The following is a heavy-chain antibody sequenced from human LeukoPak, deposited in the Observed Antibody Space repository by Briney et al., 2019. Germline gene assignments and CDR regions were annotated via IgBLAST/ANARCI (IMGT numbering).Heavy chain of an antibody. Sequence: GGSLRLSCAASGFTFSSYWMQWVRQAPGKGLVWVSRINSDGSSASYADSVKGRFTISRDNAKNTLYLQMNSLRAEDTAVYYCARHLTYGGWNSWGQGTLVTVPS. V-gene: IGHV3-74*01. D-gene: IGHD4-23*01. J-gene: IGHJ4*02. CDR3: ARHLTYGGWNS. CDR1: GFTFSSYW. CDR2: INSDGSSA.